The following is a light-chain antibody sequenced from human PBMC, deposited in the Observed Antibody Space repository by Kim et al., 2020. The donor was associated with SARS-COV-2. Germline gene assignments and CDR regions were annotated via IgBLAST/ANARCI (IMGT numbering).Light chain of an antibody. J-gene: IGKJ1*01. CDR1: QSISRW. CDR2: VAS. Sequence: DIQLTQSPSTLSASVGDRVTITCRASQSISRWLAWSQQKPGKAPNLLIYVASSLESGVPSRFSGSGSGTEFTLTISSLQPDDFATYYCQQYSSYSWTFGQGTKVDIK. CDR3: QQYSSYSWT. V-gene: IGKV1-5*03.